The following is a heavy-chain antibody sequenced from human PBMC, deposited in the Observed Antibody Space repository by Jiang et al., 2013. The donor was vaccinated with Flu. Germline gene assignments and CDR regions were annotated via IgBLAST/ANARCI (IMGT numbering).Heavy chain of an antibody. CDR1: GYSFNSYH. D-gene: IGHD4-11*01. Sequence: SGAEVKKPGASVKVSCKASGYSFNSYHIHWVRQAPGHGLEWIGIINPNVDSTNYAQKFQGRVTMTRDTSTSTVYMELSSLRSEDTAIYYCARDPRTTTFDYWGQGALVTVS. V-gene: IGHV1-46*02. CDR3: ARDPRTTTFDY. J-gene: IGHJ4*02. CDR2: INPNVDST.